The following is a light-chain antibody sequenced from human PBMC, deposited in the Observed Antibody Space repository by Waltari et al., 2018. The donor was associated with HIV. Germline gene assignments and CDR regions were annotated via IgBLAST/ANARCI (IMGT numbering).Light chain of an antibody. CDR1: QRVSNN. Sequence: EIVMMQSPVTLSVSPGERATLSCRASQRVSNNLAWYQQKPGQAPRLLIYGASTRATGIPARFSGSESGTEFTLTISSLQSEDFAVYYCQQYNKWPPFTFGPGTKVDIK. CDR2: GAS. J-gene: IGKJ3*01. CDR3: QQYNKWPPFT. V-gene: IGKV3-15*01.